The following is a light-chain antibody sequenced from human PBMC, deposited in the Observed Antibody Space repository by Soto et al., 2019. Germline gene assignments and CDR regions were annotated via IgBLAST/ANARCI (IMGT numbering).Light chain of an antibody. CDR3: SSYAGSNNEV. CDR1: SSDVGGYNY. J-gene: IGLJ2*01. V-gene: IGLV2-8*01. Sequence: QSVLTQPPSASGSPGQSVTISCTGTSSDVGGYNYVSWYQQHPGKAPKLMIYEVSKRPSGVPDRFSGSKSGNTASLTVSGLPAEEDADYCCSSYAGSNNEVFGGGTKLTVL. CDR2: EVS.